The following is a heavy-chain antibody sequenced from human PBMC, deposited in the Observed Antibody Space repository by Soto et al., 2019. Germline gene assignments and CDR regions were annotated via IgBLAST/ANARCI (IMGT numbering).Heavy chain of an antibody. CDR3: AKEKNFEGIYNYYGMDV. J-gene: IGHJ6*02. V-gene: IGHV3-30*18. Sequence: GGSLRLSCAASGFTFSSYGMHWVRQAPGKGLEWVAVISFDGSNKYYADSVKGRFTISRDNSKDTLYVQMNSLRAEDTAVYYCAKEKNFEGIYNYYGMDVWGQGTTVTVSS. CDR2: ISFDGSNK. CDR1: GFTFSSYG. D-gene: IGHD5-12*01.